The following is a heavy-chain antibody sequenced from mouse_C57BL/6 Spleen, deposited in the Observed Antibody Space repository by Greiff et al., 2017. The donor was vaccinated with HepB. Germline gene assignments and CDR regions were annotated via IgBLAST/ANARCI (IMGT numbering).Heavy chain of an antibody. CDR2: IHPNSGST. Sequence: VQLQQSGAELVKPGASVKLSCKASGYTFTSYWMHWVKQRPGQGLEWIGMIHPNSGSTNYNEKFKSKATLTVDKSSSTAYMQLSSLTSEDSAVYYCARGDYYGSSYMDYWGQGTSVTVSS. CDR3: ARGDYYGSSYMDY. J-gene: IGHJ4*01. V-gene: IGHV1-64*01. CDR1: GYTFTSYW. D-gene: IGHD1-1*01.